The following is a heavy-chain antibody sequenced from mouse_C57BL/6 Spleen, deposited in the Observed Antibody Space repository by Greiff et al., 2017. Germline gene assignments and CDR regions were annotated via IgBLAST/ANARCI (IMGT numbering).Heavy chain of an antibody. J-gene: IGHJ4*01. Sequence: QVQLQQPGAELVRPGSSVKLSCKASGYTFTSYWMDWVKQRPGQGLEWIGNIYPSDSETHYNQKFKDKATLTVDKSSSTAYMQLSSLTSEDSAVHYCAYGNYDAMDYWGQGTSVTVSS. CDR1: GYTFTSYW. CDR2: IYPSDSET. V-gene: IGHV1-61*01. D-gene: IGHD2-1*01. CDR3: AYGNYDAMDY.